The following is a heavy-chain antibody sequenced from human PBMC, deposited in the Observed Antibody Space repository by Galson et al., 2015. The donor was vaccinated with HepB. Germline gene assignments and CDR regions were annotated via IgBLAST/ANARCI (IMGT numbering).Heavy chain of an antibody. V-gene: IGHV3-30-3*01. CDR1: GFTFNNYV. Sequence: SLRLSCAASGFTFNNYVMHWVRQAPGKGLEWVAVISCDGSTKYYTDSVKGRFTISRDDSKSTLYLQMNSLGPEDTAMYYCARPKGSGNYYNLAFDYWGQGTLVTVSS. CDR2: ISCDGSTK. D-gene: IGHD3-10*01. J-gene: IGHJ4*02. CDR3: ARPKGSGNYYNLAFDY.